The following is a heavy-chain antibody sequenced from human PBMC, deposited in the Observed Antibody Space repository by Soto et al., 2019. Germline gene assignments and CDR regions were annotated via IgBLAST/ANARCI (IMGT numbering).Heavy chain of an antibody. CDR2: ISSDGYSK. V-gene: IGHV3-30-3*01. Sequence: GGSLRLSCAASGFIFRTYAMHWVRQAPGKGLEWVAIISSDGYSKYYADFVKGRFTISRDNYKNTLYLQMNSLRVEDTAVFYCAREVYDFWSGFPGYWGQGTLVTVSS. J-gene: IGHJ4*02. CDR3: AREVYDFWSGFPGY. D-gene: IGHD3-3*01. CDR1: GFIFRTYA.